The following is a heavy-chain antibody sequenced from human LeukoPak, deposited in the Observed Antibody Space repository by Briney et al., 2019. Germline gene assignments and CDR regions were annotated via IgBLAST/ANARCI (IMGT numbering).Heavy chain of an antibody. CDR1: GFTFSSYG. D-gene: IGHD2-15*01. CDR3: AKNGDSQCYSHLDW. Sequence: PRGSLRLSCAASGFTFSSYGMTWVRQAPGKGLEWISGTSGSGGSTYYANSVKGRFTISRDNSKNTLYLQMNSLRAEDTAVYYCAKNGDSQCYSHLDWWGQGTLVTVSS. CDR2: TSGSGGST. J-gene: IGHJ4*02. V-gene: IGHV3-23*01.